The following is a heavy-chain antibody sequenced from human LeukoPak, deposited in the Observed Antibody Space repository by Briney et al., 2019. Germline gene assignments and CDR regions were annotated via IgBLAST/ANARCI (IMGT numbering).Heavy chain of an antibody. CDR3: ARQELNYYGSGRTNWFDP. Sequence: SETLSLTCTVSGGSISSYYWSWIRQPPGKGLEWIGYIYYSGSTNYNPSLKSRVTISVDTSKNQFSPKLSSVTAADTAVYYCARQELNYYGSGRTNWFDPWGQGTLVTVSS. V-gene: IGHV4-59*12. CDR2: IYYSGST. CDR1: GGSISSYY. D-gene: IGHD3-10*01. J-gene: IGHJ5*02.